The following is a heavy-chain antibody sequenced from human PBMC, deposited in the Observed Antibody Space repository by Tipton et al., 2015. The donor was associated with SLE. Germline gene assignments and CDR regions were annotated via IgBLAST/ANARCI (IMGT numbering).Heavy chain of an antibody. CDR1: DDSISGYY. V-gene: IGHV4-59*08. D-gene: IGHD6-19*01. J-gene: IGHJ6*02. Sequence: TLSLTCTVSDDSISGYYWSWIRQPPGKGLEWIGYIGHSGSTNYSPSLKSRVTISLDASKNQLSLKLSSVTAADTAVYYCARHHGSGWLYGLDVWGQGTTVTVSS. CDR3: ARHHGSGWLYGLDV. CDR2: IGHSGST.